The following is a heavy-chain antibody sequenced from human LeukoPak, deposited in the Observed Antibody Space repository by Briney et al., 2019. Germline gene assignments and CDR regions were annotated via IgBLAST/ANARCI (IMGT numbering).Heavy chain of an antibody. D-gene: IGHD3-22*01. CDR2: VIPIFGTA. V-gene: IGHV1-69*13. Sequence: SVKVSCKASGGTFSSYAISWVRQAPGQGLEWMGGVIPIFGTANYAQKFQGRVTITADESTSTAYMELSSLRSEDTAVYYCARVPLGSQIDSSGYYSPDYWGQGTLVTVSS. CDR3: ARVPLGSQIDSSGYYSPDY. J-gene: IGHJ4*02. CDR1: GGTFSSYA.